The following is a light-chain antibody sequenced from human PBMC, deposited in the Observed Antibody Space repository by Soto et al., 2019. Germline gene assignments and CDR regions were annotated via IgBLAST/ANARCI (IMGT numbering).Light chain of an antibody. CDR3: HQYATSPPYT. CDR2: GAS. CDR1: QSVRSDS. J-gene: IGKJ2*01. V-gene: IGKV3-20*01. Sequence: IVLTQSPGTLSLSPGERATLSCRASQSVRSDSLAWYQQKPGQSPRLLIYGASNRATGIPDRFSGSGSGADFTLTITRLEPEDFVVYYCHQYATSPPYTFGQGNKLEIK.